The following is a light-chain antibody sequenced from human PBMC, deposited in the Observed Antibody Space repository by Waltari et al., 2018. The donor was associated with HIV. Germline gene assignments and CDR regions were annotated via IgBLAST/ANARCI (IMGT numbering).Light chain of an antibody. J-gene: IGKJ1*01. CDR3: QQHNSYSWT. CDR2: KAS. V-gene: IGKV1-5*03. CDR1: QSISSW. Sequence: SPSTLSATVGDRVTITCRASQSISSWLAWYQQKSGKAPKLLIYKASSLESGVPSRFSGSGSGTEFTLTISSLQPDDFATYYCQQHNSYSWTFGQGTKVELK.